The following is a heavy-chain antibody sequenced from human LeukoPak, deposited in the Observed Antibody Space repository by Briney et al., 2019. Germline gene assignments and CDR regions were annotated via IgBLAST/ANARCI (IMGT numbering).Heavy chain of an antibody. CDR2: MNPNSGNT. Sequence: ASVKVSCKASGYTFTSYDINWVRQATGQGLEWMGWMNPNSGNTGYAQKFQGRVTMTRNTSISTAYMELSSLRSEDTAVYYCAGGVMARRYFDWLLNAFDIWGQGTMVTVSS. J-gene: IGHJ3*02. D-gene: IGHD3-9*01. CDR1: GYTFTSYD. V-gene: IGHV1-8*01. CDR3: AGGVMARRYFDWLLNAFDI.